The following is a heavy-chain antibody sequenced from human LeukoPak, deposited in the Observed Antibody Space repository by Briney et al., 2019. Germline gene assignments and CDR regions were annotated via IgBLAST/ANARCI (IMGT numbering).Heavy chain of an antibody. D-gene: IGHD4-17*01. CDR3: ASSRDYGDYVL. J-gene: IGHJ3*01. CDR1: GYTFTSYG. CDR2: ISAYNGNT. Sequence: SVKVSCKASGYTFTSYGISWVRKAPGQGLEWMGWISAYNGNTNYAQKLQGRVTMTTDTSTSTAYMELRSLRSDDTAVYYCASSRDYGDYVLWGQGTMVTVSS. V-gene: IGHV1-18*01.